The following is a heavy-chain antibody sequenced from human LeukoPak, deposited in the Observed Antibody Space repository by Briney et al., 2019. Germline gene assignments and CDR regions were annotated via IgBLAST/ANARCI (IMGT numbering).Heavy chain of an antibody. Sequence: SETLSLTCAVYGGSFSGYYWTWIRQAPGKGLEWVGEINPSGRISYNPSLKSRLTISVDASKNQFSLNLRSLTAADTAVYYCARGRQEVSMIVVVMTAVSYYLDVWGKGTTVTVS. CDR1: GGSFSGYY. V-gene: IGHV4-34*01. CDR2: INPSGRI. CDR3: ARGRQEVSMIVVVMTAVSYYLDV. D-gene: IGHD3-22*01. J-gene: IGHJ6*03.